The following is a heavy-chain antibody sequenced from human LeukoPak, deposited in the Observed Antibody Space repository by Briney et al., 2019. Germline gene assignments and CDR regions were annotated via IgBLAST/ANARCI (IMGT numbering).Heavy chain of an antibody. D-gene: IGHD4-17*01. V-gene: IGHV1-69*04. Sequence: ASVKVSCKASGYTFTSYGISWVRQAPGQGLEWMGRIIPILGIANYAQKFQGRVTITADKSTSTAYMELSSLRSEDTAVHYCARDPRDDYGDHRDFWGQGTLVTVSS. CDR2: IIPILGIA. J-gene: IGHJ4*02. CDR1: GYTFTSYG. CDR3: ARDPRDDYGDHRDF.